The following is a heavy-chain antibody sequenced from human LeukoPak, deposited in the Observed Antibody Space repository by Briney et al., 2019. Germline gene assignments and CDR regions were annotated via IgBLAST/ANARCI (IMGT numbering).Heavy chain of an antibody. D-gene: IGHD4-11*01. CDR3: ARVTDSLDY. J-gene: IGHJ4*02. Sequence: PSETLSLTCIVSGGSISDFYWSWLRQSAGKGLEYIGRIYSSGSTNYNPSLKSRVAMSKDTSKNQFSLNLRSLTAADTAVYYCARVTDSLDYWGQGTLVTVSS. V-gene: IGHV4-4*07. CDR2: IYSSGST. CDR1: GGSISDFY.